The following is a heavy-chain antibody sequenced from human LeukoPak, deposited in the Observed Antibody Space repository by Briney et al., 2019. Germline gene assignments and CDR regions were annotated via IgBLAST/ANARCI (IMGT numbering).Heavy chain of an antibody. V-gene: IGHV4-59*01. CDR3: ARYGSGSFSFDI. CDR1: GGSISTYY. J-gene: IGHJ3*02. D-gene: IGHD3-10*01. CDR2: ISYSGNT. Sequence: PSETLSLTCTASGGSISTYYWSWIRQPPGKGLEWIGYISYSGNTNYSPSLKSRVTISVDTSKNQFSLKLSSVTAADTAVYYCARYGSGSFSFDIWGQGTMVTVSS.